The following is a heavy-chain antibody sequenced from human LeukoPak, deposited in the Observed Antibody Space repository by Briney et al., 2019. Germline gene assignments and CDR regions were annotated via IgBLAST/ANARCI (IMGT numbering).Heavy chain of an antibody. CDR1: GGSIISYY. J-gene: IGHJ4*02. D-gene: IGHD3-22*01. Sequence: SETLSLTCSVSGGSIISYYWSWIRQPAGKGLEWIWRIRTSGSTNYNPSLKSRVTMSVDTSKNQFSLKLSSVTAADTAVYYCARDAYYYGGSGYFRFDYWGQGTLVTVSS. V-gene: IGHV4-4*07. CDR2: IRTSGST. CDR3: ARDAYYYGGSGYFRFDY.